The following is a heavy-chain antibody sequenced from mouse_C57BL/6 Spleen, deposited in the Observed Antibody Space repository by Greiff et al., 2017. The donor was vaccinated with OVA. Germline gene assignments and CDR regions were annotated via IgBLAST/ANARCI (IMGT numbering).Heavy chain of an antibody. CDR2: IYPSDSET. CDR1: GYTFTSYW. Sequence: QVQLKQPGAELVRPGSSVKLSCKASGYTFTSYWMDWVKQRPGQGLEWIGNIYPSDSETHYNQKFKDKATLTVDKSSSTAYMQLSSLTSEDSAVYYCARRRIYYGNYWYFDVWGTGTTVTVSS. V-gene: IGHV1-61*01. J-gene: IGHJ1*03. CDR3: ARRRIYYGNYWYFDV. D-gene: IGHD2-1*01.